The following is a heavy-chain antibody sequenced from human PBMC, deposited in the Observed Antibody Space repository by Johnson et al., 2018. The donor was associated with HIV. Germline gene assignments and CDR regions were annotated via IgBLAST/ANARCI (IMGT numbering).Heavy chain of an antibody. CDR2: MWYDGSNK. Sequence: QVQLVESGGGLVQPGGSLKLSCAASGFTFSGSAMHWVRQAPGKGLEWVAVMWYDGSNKYYADSVKGRFTISRDNSKNTLYLQMNSLRAEDTAVYYCARDKDSSGYYYNDAFDIWGQGTMVTVSS. J-gene: IGHJ3*02. CDR3: ARDKDSSGYYYNDAFDI. V-gene: IGHV3-33*08. CDR1: GFTFSGSA. D-gene: IGHD3-22*01.